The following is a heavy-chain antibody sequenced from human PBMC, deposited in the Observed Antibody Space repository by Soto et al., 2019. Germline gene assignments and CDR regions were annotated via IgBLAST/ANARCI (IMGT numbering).Heavy chain of an antibody. CDR3: AREQYNWKI. CDR1: GDSIRSYY. J-gene: IGHJ4*02. V-gene: IGHV4-59*01. D-gene: IGHD1-20*01. Sequence: SETLSLTCSVSGDSIRSYYWTWIRQPPGKGLQWIGYVLHTGNTNYNPSLKSRVTISEDASKNQVSLRLTSVTAADTAVYFCAREQYNWKIWGQGTLVTVSS. CDR2: VLHTGNT.